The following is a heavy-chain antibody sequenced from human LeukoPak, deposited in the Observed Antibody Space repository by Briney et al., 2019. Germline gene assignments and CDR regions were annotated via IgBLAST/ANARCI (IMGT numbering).Heavy chain of an antibody. J-gene: IGHJ6*02. Sequence: SETLSLTCTVSGGSISSYYWSWIRQPPGKGLEWIGYIYYSGSTNYNPSLKSRVTISVDTSKNQFSLKLSSVTAADTAVYYCARGLFGEYPEDVWGQGTTVTVSS. V-gene: IGHV4-59*12. CDR3: ARGLFGEYPEDV. D-gene: IGHD3-10*02. CDR2: IYYSGST. CDR1: GGSISSYY.